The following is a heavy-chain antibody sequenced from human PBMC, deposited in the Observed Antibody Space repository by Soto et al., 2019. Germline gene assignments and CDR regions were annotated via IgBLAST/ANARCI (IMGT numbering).Heavy chain of an antibody. D-gene: IGHD6-13*01. V-gene: IGHV3-33*01. CDR2: IWYDGSNK. Sequence: GGSLRLSCAASGFTFSSYGMHWVRQAPGKGLEWVAVIWYDGSNKYYADSVKGRFTIPRDNSKNTLYLQMNSLRAEDTAVYYCARRSSSWYFDYWGQGTLVTVSS. J-gene: IGHJ4*02. CDR1: GFTFSSYG. CDR3: ARRSSSWYFDY.